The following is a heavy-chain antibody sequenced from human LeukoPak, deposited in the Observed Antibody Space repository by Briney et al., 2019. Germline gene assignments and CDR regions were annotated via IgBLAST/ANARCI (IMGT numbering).Heavy chain of an antibody. D-gene: IGHD4-11*01. CDR1: GFTFSDYY. J-gene: IGHJ5*02. CDR3: AREMTTVTYNWFDP. Sequence: GGSLRLSCAVSGFTFSDYYMSWIRQAPGKGLEWVSYISSSGSTIYYADSVKGRFTISRDNAKNSLYLQMNSLRAEDTAVYCCAREMTTVTYNWFDPWGQGTLVTVSS. V-gene: IGHV3-11*01. CDR2: ISSSGSTI.